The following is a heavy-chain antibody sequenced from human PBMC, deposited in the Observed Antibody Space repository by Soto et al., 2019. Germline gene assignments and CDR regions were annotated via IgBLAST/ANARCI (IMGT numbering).Heavy chain of an antibody. CDR2: INHSGST. D-gene: IGHD5-18*01. CDR3: ASQRGYSYGSYYMDV. CDR1: GRSFSGYY. J-gene: IGHJ6*03. Sequence: PSETLSLTCAVHGRSFSGYYLSWIRQPPGKGLEWIGEINHSGSTNYNPSLKSRVTISVDTSKNQFSLKLSSVTAADTAVYYCASQRGYSYGSYYMDVWGKGTTVT. V-gene: IGHV4-34*01.